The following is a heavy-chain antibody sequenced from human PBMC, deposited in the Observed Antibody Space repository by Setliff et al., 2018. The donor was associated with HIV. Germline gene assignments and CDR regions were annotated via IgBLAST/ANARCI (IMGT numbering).Heavy chain of an antibody. CDR1: GFTFGDYA. D-gene: IGHD6-13*01. Sequence: GGSLRLSCTASGFTFGDYAMSWVRQAPGKGLEWVGFIRSKAYAGTTEYAASVKGRFTISRYDSKSIAYLKMNSLKTEDTAVYYCSRNGWPMNSWHYYYDYMDVWGKGTTVTVSS. J-gene: IGHJ6*03. CDR2: IRSKAYAGTT. CDR3: SRNGWPMNSWHYYYDYMDV. V-gene: IGHV3-49*04.